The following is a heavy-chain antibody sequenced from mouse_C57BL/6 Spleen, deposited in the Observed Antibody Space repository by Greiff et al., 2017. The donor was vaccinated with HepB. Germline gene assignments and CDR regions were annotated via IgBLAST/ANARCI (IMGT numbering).Heavy chain of an antibody. CDR3: ARFYGYDAWFAY. J-gene: IGHJ3*01. D-gene: IGHD2-2*01. V-gene: IGHV1-82*01. CDR1: GYAFSSSW. Sequence: VQLQQSGPELVKPGASVKISCKASGYAFSSSWMNWVKQRPGKGLEWIGRIYPGDGDTNYNGKFKGKATLTADKSTSTAYMQLSSLTSEDSAVYFCARFYGYDAWFAYWGQGTLVTVSA. CDR2: IYPGDGDT.